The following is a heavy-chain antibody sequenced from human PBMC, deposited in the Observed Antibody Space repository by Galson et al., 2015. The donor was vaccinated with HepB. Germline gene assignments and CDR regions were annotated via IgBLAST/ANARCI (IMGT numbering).Heavy chain of an antibody. Sequence: LRLSCAASGFTFSSYAMHWVRQAPGKGLEWVAVISYDGSNKYYADSVKGRFTISRDNSKNTLYLQMNSLRAEDTAVYYCARDHQGNSYGLYYYYGMDVWGQGTTVTVSS. J-gene: IGHJ6*02. CDR3: ARDHQGNSYGLYYYYGMDV. CDR2: ISYDGSNK. V-gene: IGHV3-30-3*01. D-gene: IGHD5-18*01. CDR1: GFTFSSYA.